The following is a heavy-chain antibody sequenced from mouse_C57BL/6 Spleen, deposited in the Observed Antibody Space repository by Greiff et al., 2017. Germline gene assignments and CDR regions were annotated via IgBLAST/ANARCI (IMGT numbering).Heavy chain of an antibody. CDR1: GYTFTSYW. J-gene: IGHJ2*01. Sequence: QVQLQQPGAELVRPGSSVKLSCKASGYTFTSYWMHWVKQRPIQGLEWIGNIDPYDSETHYHQKFKDKDTLTVDKSSSTAYMQLNSLTSEDSAVYYCARWITTVALDYWGQGTTLTVSS. CDR3: ARWITTVALDY. V-gene: IGHV1-52*01. D-gene: IGHD1-1*01. CDR2: IDPYDSET.